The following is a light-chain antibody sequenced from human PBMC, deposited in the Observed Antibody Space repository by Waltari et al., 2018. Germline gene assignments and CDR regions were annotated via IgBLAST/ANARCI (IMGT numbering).Light chain of an antibody. J-gene: IGLJ1*01. CDR1: SSDVGGYNY. V-gene: IGLV2-8*01. CDR3: NSYAGSNNFPYV. Sequence: HSALTQPPSASGSPGQSVTISCTGTSSDVGGYNYVSWYQQHPGKAPKLMVYDVSKRPPGVPDRFSGSKSGNPASLAVSGLQAEDEADYYCNSYAGSNNFPYVFGTGTKVTVL. CDR2: DVS.